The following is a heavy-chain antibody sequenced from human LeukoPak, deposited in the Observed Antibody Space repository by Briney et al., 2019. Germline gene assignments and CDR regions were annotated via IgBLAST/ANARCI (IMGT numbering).Heavy chain of an antibody. Sequence: SETLSLTCAVYGGSFSGYYWSWIRQPPGKGLEWIGEINHSGSTNYNPSLKSRVTISVDTSKNQFSLKLSSVTAADTAVYYCARHGAGKYCSSTSCYQPTYYYYYYMDVWGKGTTVTVSS. CDR2: INHSGST. V-gene: IGHV4-34*01. D-gene: IGHD2-2*01. CDR1: GGSFSGYY. J-gene: IGHJ6*03. CDR3: ARHGAGKYCSSTSCYQPTYYYYYYMDV.